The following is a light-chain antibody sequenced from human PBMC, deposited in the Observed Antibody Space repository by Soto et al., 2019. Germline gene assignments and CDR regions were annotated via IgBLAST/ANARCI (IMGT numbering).Light chain of an antibody. Sequence: QSVLTQPPSASASLGASVKLTCTLSSGHNSYAIAWHQQQPGKAPRYLMKLNSVAGHSKGDGIPDRFSGSSSGAERYLTISSLQSEDEADYYCQTWSTDIRVFGGGTKLTVL. CDR3: QTWSTDIRV. CDR2: LNSVAGH. J-gene: IGLJ3*02. V-gene: IGLV4-69*01. CDR1: SGHNSYA.